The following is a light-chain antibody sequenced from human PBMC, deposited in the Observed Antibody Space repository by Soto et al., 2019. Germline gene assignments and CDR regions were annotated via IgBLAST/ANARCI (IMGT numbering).Light chain of an antibody. CDR3: QQYNSYTRT. CDR1: QSISSW. Sequence: DIKMTQSPSTLSASVGDRVTITCRASQSISSWLAWYQQKPGKAPKLLIYKASSLESGVPSRFSGSGSGTEFTLTISRLQPDDFATYYCQQYNSYTRTFGQGTKGEIK. V-gene: IGKV1-5*03. J-gene: IGKJ1*01. CDR2: KAS.